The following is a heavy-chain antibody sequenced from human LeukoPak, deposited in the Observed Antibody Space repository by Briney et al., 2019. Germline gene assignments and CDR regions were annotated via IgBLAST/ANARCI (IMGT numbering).Heavy chain of an antibody. CDR1: GFTFSSYA. CDR2: ISGSGGST. J-gene: IGHJ4*02. V-gene: IGHV3-23*01. Sequence: GGSLRLSCAASGFTFSSYAMSWVRQAPGKGLEWVSAISGSGGSTYYADSVKGRFTISRDNSKNTLYLQMNSLRAEDTAVYYCAKEPADCSGGSCYRGLVDYWGQGTLVTVSS. D-gene: IGHD2-15*01. CDR3: AKEPADCSGGSCYRGLVDY.